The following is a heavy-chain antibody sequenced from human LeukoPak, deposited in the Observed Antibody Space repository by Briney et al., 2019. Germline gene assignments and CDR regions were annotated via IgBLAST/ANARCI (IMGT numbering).Heavy chain of an antibody. J-gene: IGHJ4*02. CDR2: IYYSGST. CDR3: ARDLVGAFDY. V-gene: IGHV4-59*01. Sequence: SETLSLTCTVSGGSISSYYWSWIRQPPGKGLEWIGYIYYSGSTNYNPSLKSRVTISVDTSKNQFTLKLSSVTAADTAAYYCARDLVGAFDYWGQGTLVTVSS. D-gene: IGHD1-26*01. CDR1: GGSISSYY.